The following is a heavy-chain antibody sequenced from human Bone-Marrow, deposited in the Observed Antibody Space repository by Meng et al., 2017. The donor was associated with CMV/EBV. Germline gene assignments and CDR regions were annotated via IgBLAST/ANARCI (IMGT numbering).Heavy chain of an antibody. J-gene: IGHJ5*02. CDR2: INHSGST. CDR3: ASSSSWYCFDP. V-gene: IGHV4-34*01. D-gene: IGHD6-13*01. Sequence: SETLSLTCAVYGGSFSGYYWSWIRQPPGKGLEWIGEINHSGSTNYNPSLKSRVTISVDTSKNQFSLKLSSVTAADTAVYYCASSSSWYCFDPWGQGTLVTVSS. CDR1: GGSFSGYY.